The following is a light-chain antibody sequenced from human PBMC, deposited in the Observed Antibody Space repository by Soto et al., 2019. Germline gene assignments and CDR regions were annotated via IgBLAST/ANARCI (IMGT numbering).Light chain of an antibody. V-gene: IGKV1-27*01. CDR1: VAIINY. Sequence: DIQMTQSPSSLSAFVGDRVTITCRASVAIINYLAGYEQRPGKLPKLLMYGASTLQSGVPSRFGGSASGTELSVTITRLKPEEVATYHCQRYNTVAWAFGQGTKVEIK. CDR3: QRYNTVAWA. CDR2: GAS. J-gene: IGKJ1*01.